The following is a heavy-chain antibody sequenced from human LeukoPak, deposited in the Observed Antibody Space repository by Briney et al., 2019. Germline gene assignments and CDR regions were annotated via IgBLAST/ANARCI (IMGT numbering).Heavy chain of an antibody. D-gene: IGHD3-10*01. CDR2: ISAYNGNT. CDR1: GYTFTSYG. J-gene: IGHJ6*02. Sequence: GASVKVSCKASGYTFTSYGISWVRQAPGQGLEWMGWISAYNGNTNYAQKLQGRVTMTTDTSTSTAYMELRSLRSDDTAVYYCARDFITMGRGVIDYYYGMDVWGQGTTVTVSS. V-gene: IGHV1-18*01. CDR3: ARDFITMGRGVIDYYYGMDV.